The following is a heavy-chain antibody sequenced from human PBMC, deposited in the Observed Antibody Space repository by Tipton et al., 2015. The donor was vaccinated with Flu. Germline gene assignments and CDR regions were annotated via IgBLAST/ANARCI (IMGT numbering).Heavy chain of an antibody. Sequence: GLVKPSETLSLTCTAYGGSFSGFYWSWIRQPPGKGLEWIGEINLSGSPNYNPSLKSRVNISLDKSKNQFSLTLTSLSAADTAVYFCARYDYGEPRGAFDIWGQGTMVTVSS. CDR2: INLSGSP. CDR1: GGSFSGFY. D-gene: IGHD4-17*01. V-gene: IGHV4-34*10. J-gene: IGHJ3*02. CDR3: ARYDYGEPRGAFDI.